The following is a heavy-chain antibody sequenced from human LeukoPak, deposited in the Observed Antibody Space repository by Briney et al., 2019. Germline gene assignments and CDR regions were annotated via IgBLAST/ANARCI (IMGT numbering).Heavy chain of an antibody. D-gene: IGHD3-10*01. CDR3: ARVRSGY. J-gene: IGHJ4*02. CDR1: GFTFSSYN. CDR2: ITSGSSYI. V-gene: IGHV3-21*01. Sequence: GGSLRLSCAASGFTFSSYNMNWVRQAPGKGLEWVSSITSGSSYIYYADAVKGRFTISRDNAKNSLYLQMNSLRAEDTAVYYCARVRSGYWGQGTLVTVSS.